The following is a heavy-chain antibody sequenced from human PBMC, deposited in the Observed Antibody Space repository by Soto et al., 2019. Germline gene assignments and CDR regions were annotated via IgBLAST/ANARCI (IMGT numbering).Heavy chain of an antibody. CDR1: GFTFSNAW. J-gene: IGHJ6*02. V-gene: IGHV3-15*07. D-gene: IGHD3-3*01. CDR2: IKSKTDGGTT. Sequence: GGSLRLSCAASGFTFSNAWMNWVRQAPGKGLEWVGRIKSKTDGGTTDYAAPVKGRFTISRDDSKNTLYLQMNSLKTEDTAVYYCTTGGPEGWSGPPYYYYYGMDVWGQGTTVTVSS. CDR3: TTGGPEGWSGPPYYYYYGMDV.